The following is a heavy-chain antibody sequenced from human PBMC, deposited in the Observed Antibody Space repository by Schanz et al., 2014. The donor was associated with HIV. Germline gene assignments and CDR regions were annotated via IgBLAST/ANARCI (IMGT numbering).Heavy chain of an antibody. V-gene: IGHV3-21*01. D-gene: IGHD2-15*01. CDR3: GSCHTGPFDH. Sequence: EVQLVESGGGLVKPGGSLRLSCEASGFTFDSQSMNWVRQAPGKGLEWVSSISSGSDYTYYAESLTGRFTISRDNAKNSLFLHMNSLRAEDTALYFGGSCHTGPFDHWGRGTLVTVSS. CDR1: GFTFDSQS. J-gene: IGHJ4*02. CDR2: ISSGSDYT.